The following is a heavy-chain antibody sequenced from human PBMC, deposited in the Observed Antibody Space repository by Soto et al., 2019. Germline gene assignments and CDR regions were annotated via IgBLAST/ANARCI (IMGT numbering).Heavy chain of an antibody. V-gene: IGHV1-58*01. CDR2: IVVGAGNT. CDR3: ARESRNYDILTGYTT. D-gene: IGHD3-9*01. J-gene: IGHJ5*02. Sequence: QMQVVQSGPEVKKPGTSVKVSCKASGFTFSNSAEQWVRQARGQRLEWMGWIVVGAGNTNYAQELQERLTITRDMSTNTAYMELSSLRSEDTAVYYCARESRNYDILTGYTTWGQGTLVTVSS. CDR1: GFTFSNSA.